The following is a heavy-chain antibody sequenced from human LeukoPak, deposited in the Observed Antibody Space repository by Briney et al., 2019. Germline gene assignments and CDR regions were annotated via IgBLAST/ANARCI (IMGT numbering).Heavy chain of an antibody. J-gene: IGHJ6*03. V-gene: IGHV3-23*01. CDR1: GFTFSSYA. CDR2: ISGSGGST. D-gene: IGHD2-15*01. CDR3: AKMGYCSGGSCPEYYYYYMDV. Sequence: AGGSLRLSCAASGFTFSSYAMSGVRQAPGKGLEWVSAISGSGGSTYYADSVKGRFTISRDNSKNTLYLQMNSLRAEDTAVYYCAKMGYCSGGSCPEYYYYYMDVWAKGPRSPSP.